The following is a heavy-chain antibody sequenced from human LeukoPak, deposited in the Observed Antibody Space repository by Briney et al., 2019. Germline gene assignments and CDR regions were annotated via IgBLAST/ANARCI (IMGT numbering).Heavy chain of an antibody. Sequence: ASVKVSFKASGYTFTSYYMHWVRQAPGQGLEWMGIINPSGGSTSYAQKFQGRITMTRDTSTSTVYMELSSLRSEDTAVYYCARVRGIVVVPAAPRRLGNWFDHWGQGTLVTVSS. D-gene: IGHD2-2*01. V-gene: IGHV1-46*01. J-gene: IGHJ5*02. CDR1: GYTFTSYY. CDR2: INPSGGST. CDR3: ARVRGIVVVPAAPRRLGNWFDH.